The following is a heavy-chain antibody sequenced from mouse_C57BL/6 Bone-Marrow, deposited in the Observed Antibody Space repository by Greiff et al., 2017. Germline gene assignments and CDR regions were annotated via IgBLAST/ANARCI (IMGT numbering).Heavy chain of an antibody. J-gene: IGHJ4*01. CDR2: IDPENGDT. V-gene: IGHV14-4*01. CDR1: GFNIKDDY. D-gene: IGHD1-1*01. Sequence: VQLKQSGAELVRPGASVKLSCTASGFNIKDDYMHWVKQRPEQGLVWIGWIDPENGDTEYASKFQGKATITADTSSNTAYLQLSSLTSEDAAVYYCTTGITTVVAKAGDYWGQGTSVTVSS. CDR3: TTGITTVVAKAGDY.